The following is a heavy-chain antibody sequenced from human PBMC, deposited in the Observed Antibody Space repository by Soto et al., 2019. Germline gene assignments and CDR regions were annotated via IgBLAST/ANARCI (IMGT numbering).Heavy chain of an antibody. D-gene: IGHD3-10*01. CDR3: ARAVRPYFGTWFDP. CDR1: GGSITSGNSYS. V-gene: IGHV4-30-2*01. CDR2: ISQTGAT. J-gene: IGHJ5*02. Sequence: QLQLQESGPGLVKPSETLSLTCAVSGGSITSGNSYSWAWIRQPPGRGLEWIGSISQTGATSYNPSLKSRVSVSLDKSKNQFSLRLSSVTAADMAVYYCARAVRPYFGTWFDPWGQGTLVTVSS.